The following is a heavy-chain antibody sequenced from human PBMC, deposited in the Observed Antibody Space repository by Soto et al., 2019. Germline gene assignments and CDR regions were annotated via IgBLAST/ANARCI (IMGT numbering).Heavy chain of an antibody. Sequence: GESLKISCKGSGYKFNRYWIGWVRQKHGKGLEWMGVIYPGDSDTRYSPSLQGQVTISADKSSSAAYLQWSSLQASDTATYYCARSLVNGTYEAFDIWGQGTMVTVSS. D-gene: IGHD6-13*01. J-gene: IGHJ3*02. V-gene: IGHV5-51*01. CDR3: ARSLVNGTYEAFDI. CDR1: GYKFNRYW. CDR2: IYPGDSDT.